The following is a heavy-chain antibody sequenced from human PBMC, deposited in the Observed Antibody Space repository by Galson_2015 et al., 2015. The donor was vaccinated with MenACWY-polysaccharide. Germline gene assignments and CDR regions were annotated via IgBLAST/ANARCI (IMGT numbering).Heavy chain of an antibody. CDR3: ARAYCDRTTCYGMDV. CDR1: GFTFSSYA. J-gene: IGHJ6*02. V-gene: IGHV3-30-3*01. D-gene: IGHD2-2*01. Sequence: SLRLSCAASGFTFSSYAIHWVRQAPGKGLEWVAGISYDGSNKYYADSLKGRFTISRDNSKNMLYLQMNSLRAEDTAVYYCARAYCDRTTCYGMDVWGQGTTVTVSS. CDR2: ISYDGSNK.